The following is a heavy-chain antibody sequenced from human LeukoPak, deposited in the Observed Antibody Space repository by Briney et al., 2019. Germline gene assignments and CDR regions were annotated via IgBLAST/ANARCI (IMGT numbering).Heavy chain of an antibody. CDR1: GYTFTSYG. Sequence: ASVKVSCKASGYTFTSYGISWVRQAPGQGREGVGWISAYNGNTNYAQKLKGRVIMTTDTSTSPAYMELRSLRSEDTAVYYCARDHPGVYDSSGYLYYFDYWGQGTLVTVSS. CDR2: ISAYNGNT. CDR3: ARDHPGVYDSSGYLYYFDY. J-gene: IGHJ4*02. V-gene: IGHV1-18*01. D-gene: IGHD3-22*01.